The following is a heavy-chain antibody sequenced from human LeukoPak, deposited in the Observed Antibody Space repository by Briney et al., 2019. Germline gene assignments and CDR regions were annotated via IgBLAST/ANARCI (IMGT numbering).Heavy chain of an antibody. CDR2: IIPMFGTA. CDR1: GGTFNTYA. CDR3: ARALVQPSGAFHI. J-gene: IGHJ3*02. D-gene: IGHD1-26*01. Sequence: RASVKVSCKASGGTFNTYAINWVRQAPGQGLEWMGGIIPMFGTANYAQKFQGRVTITTDASSNTAYMEMSSLRSDDSAVYFCARALVQPSGAFHIWGQGAMVTVSS. V-gene: IGHV1-69*05.